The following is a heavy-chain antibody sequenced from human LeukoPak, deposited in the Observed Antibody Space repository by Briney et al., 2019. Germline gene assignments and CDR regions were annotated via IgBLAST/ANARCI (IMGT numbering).Heavy chain of an antibody. CDR2: LNPNSGAT. CDR1: GYIFTDYY. J-gene: IGHJ4*02. CDR3: ARVGTGYYFDY. D-gene: IGHD1-1*01. Sequence: ASVKVSCKASGYIFTDYYMHWVRQAPGQGLEWMGWLNPNSGATNYAQKFQGRVTMTGDTSISTAYMELSRLRSDDTAVYYCARVGTGYYFDYWGQGTLVTVSS. V-gene: IGHV1-2*02.